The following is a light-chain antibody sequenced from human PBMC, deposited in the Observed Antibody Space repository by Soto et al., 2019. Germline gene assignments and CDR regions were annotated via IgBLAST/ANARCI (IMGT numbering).Light chain of an antibody. V-gene: IGKV3-11*01. J-gene: IGKJ3*01. CDR1: QSIGSY. Sequence: ENVLTQFPATLSLSTGERATLSCRASQSIGSYLAWYQQKPGQAPRLLIYDASNRATGIPARFSGSGSETDFTLTIDSLEPEDFAIYYCQQRNFWPLTFGPGTRVEIK. CDR3: QQRNFWPLT. CDR2: DAS.